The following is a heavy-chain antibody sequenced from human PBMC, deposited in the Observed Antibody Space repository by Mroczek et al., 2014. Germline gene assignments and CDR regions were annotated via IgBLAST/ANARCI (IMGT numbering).Heavy chain of an antibody. CDR2: IYTSGST. Sequence: QVQLQQWGPGLVKPSETLSLTCTVSGGSISSYYWSWIRQPAGKGLEWIGRIYTSGSTNYNPSLKSRVTMSVDTSKNQFSLKLSSVTAADTAVYYCARKQGYCSSTSCYISGWDAFDIWGQGQWSPSLQ. V-gene: IGHV4-4*07. D-gene: IGHD2-2*02. CDR3: ARKQGYCSSTSCYISGWDAFDI. CDR1: GGSISSYY. J-gene: IGHJ3*02.